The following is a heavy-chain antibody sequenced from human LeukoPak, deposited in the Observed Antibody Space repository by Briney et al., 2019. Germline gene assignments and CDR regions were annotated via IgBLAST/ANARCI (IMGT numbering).Heavy chain of an antibody. Sequence: GGSLRLSCAASGFTVSDYNMNWVRQAPGKGLEWISYISSSSTTIFYGDSVKGRFIISRDNAKNSLYLQMNSLRAEDTAVYYCARNPPEGGYLASWGQGTLVTVSS. CDR2: ISSSSTTI. V-gene: IGHV3-48*01. CDR1: GFTVSDYN. J-gene: IGHJ4*02. D-gene: IGHD3-22*01. CDR3: ARNPPEGGYLAS.